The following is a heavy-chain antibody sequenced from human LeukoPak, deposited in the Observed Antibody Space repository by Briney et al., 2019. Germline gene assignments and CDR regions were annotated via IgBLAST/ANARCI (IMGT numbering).Heavy chain of an antibody. CDR1: GYTFTSYD. D-gene: IGHD3-9*01. V-gene: IGHV1-8*01. Sequence: ASVKVSCKASGYTFTSYDINWVRQATGQGLEWMGWMNPNSGNTGYAQKFQGRVTMTRNTSISTAYMELSSLRSEDTAVYYCARGSVCRYFDCPLFDDWGQGTMVTVSS. CDR2: MNPNSGNT. J-gene: IGHJ4*02. CDR3: ARGSVCRYFDCPLFDD.